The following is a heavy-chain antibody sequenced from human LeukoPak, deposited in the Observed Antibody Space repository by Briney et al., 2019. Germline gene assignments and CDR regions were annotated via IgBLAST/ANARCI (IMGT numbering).Heavy chain of an antibody. CDR1: GFTFKYYG. D-gene: IGHD6-13*01. CDR3: AKGLHSSSWNDAFDI. CDR2: IRFDSTNY. J-gene: IGHJ3*02. V-gene: IGHV3-30*02. Sequence: PGGSLRLSCEASGFTFKYYGMHWVRQAPGKGLEWEAFIRFDSTNYYYADSVKGRFTISRDNSQNTLYLQMNSLRVEDTAMYYCAKGLHSSSWNDAFDIWGQGTVVTVSS.